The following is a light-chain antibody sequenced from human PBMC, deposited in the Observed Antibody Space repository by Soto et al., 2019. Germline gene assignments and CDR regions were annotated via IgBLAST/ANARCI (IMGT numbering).Light chain of an antibody. CDR3: QQYHTWPIT. CDR2: GAS. V-gene: IGKV3-15*01. J-gene: IGKJ4*01. CDR1: QGVSRK. Sequence: DIVMTQSPAALCLARGGRVTFSCRASQGVSRKLAWYPHTPGQAPRLLSSGASTGATGIPARFSGSGSGTEFTLTIRSLQSEDCAIYYCQQYHTWPITFGGGTKV.